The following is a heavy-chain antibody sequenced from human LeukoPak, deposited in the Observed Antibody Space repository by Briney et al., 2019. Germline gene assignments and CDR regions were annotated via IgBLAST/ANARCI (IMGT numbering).Heavy chain of an antibody. D-gene: IGHD2-2*01. CDR3: ARISIHCSSTSCQHYYYYGMDV. CDR2: MNPNSGNT. V-gene: IGHV1-8*01. Sequence: ASVKVSCKASGYTFTSYDINWVRQATGQGLEWMGWMNPNSGNTGYAQKFQGRVTMTRNTSISTAYMELSSLRSEDTAVYYCARISIHCSSTSCQHYYYYGMDVWGKGTTVTVSS. CDR1: GYTFTSYD. J-gene: IGHJ6*04.